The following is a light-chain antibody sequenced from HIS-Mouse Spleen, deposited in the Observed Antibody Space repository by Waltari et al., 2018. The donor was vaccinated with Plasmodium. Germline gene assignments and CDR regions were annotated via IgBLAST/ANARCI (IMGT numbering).Light chain of an antibody. V-gene: IGLV3-25*03. CDR1: ALPKQY. Sequence: SYELTQPPSVSVSPGQTARITCSGDALPKQYAYWYQQKPGQAPVLVIYKDSERPSGIPGRFAGSSSGTTVTLTIRGVQAEDEADYYWQSADSSGTPNWVFGGGTKLTVL. CDR3: QSADSSGTPNWV. CDR2: KDS. J-gene: IGLJ3*02.